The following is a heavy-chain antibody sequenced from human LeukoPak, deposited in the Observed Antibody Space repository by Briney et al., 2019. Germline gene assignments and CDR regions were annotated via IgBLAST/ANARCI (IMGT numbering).Heavy chain of an antibody. V-gene: IGHV1-18*01. Sequence: ASVKVSCKASGYTLTSYDINWVRQATGQGLEWMGWITSYNGDTNYAQKFQDRVTMTTDTSTNTGYMELRSLRSDDTAMYYCARDLGGYVFWGQGTLITVSS. CDR3: ARDLGGYVF. CDR1: GYTLTSYD. CDR2: ITSYNGDT. J-gene: IGHJ4*02. D-gene: IGHD5-18*01.